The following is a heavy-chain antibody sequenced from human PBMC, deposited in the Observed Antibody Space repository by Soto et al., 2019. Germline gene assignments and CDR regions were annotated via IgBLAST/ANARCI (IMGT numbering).Heavy chain of an antibody. Sequence: GGSLRLSCAASGFTFSSYSMNWVRQAPGKGLEWVSYISSSSSTIYYADSVKGRFTISRDNAKNSLYLQMNSLRDEDTAVYYCARDLYPLSYYGMDVWGQGTTVTVSS. CDR2: ISSSSSTI. V-gene: IGHV3-48*02. J-gene: IGHJ6*02. CDR1: GFTFSSYS. D-gene: IGHD2-8*01. CDR3: ARDLYPLSYYGMDV.